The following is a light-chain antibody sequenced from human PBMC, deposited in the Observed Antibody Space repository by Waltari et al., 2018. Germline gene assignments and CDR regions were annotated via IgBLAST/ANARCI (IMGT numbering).Light chain of an antibody. CDR3: MQALQTPYT. V-gene: IGKV2-28*01. Sequence: DIVMTQSPLSLSVTPGEAASTPCRSSQSLLHSNGKNSLDWYLQKPGQSPQPLIYLGSNRASGVPDRFSGSASGTDFTLKISRVEAEDVGVYYCMQALQTPYTFGQGTKLEIK. J-gene: IGKJ2*01. CDR1: QSLLHSNGKNS. CDR2: LGS.